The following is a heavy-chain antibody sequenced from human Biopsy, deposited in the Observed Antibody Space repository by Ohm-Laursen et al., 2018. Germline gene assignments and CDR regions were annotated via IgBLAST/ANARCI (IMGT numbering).Heavy chain of an antibody. V-gene: IGHV4-38-2*01. D-gene: IGHD5-12*01. CDR1: GYSVTNDYY. CDR2: IYYDGIT. Sequence: GTLSLTCAVSGYSVTNDYYWGWIRQPPGKGLEWIGNIYYDGITYYNPSLKSRVAMSVDTSKNQSSLRLTSVTAADTAVYYCARVAGGYAYYYGMDVWGQGTTVIVSS. J-gene: IGHJ6*02. CDR3: ARVAGGYAYYYGMDV.